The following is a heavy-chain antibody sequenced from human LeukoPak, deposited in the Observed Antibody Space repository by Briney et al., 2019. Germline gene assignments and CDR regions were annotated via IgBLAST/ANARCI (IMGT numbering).Heavy chain of an antibody. CDR3: ARVKYGDGYTDY. V-gene: IGHV3-11*01. CDR2: ISGSGGST. J-gene: IGHJ4*02. D-gene: IGHD5-24*01. Sequence: GGSLRLSCAASGFTFSNFYMSWIRQAPGKGLEWVSAISGSGGSTYYADSVKGRFTISRDNAKNSLYLQMNSLRAEDTAVYYCARVKYGDGYTDYWGQGTLVTVSS. CDR1: GFTFSNFY.